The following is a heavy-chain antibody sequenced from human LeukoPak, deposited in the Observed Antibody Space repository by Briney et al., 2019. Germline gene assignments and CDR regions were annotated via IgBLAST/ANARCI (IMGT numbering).Heavy chain of an antibody. J-gene: IGHJ4*02. CDR1: GYSFTSHW. V-gene: IGHV5-51*01. CDR2: IYPGDSDT. Sequence: GESLQISCKGSGYSFTSHWIGWVRQMPGKGLEWMGIIYPGDSDTRYSPSFQGQVTISADKSISTAYLQWSSLKASDTAMYYCARRMVRGDNYFDYWGQGTLVTVSS. D-gene: IGHD3-10*01. CDR3: ARRMVRGDNYFDY.